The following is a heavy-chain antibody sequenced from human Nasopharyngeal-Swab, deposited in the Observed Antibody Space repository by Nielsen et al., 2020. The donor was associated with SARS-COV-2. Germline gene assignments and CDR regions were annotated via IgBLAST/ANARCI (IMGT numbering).Heavy chain of an antibody. V-gene: IGHV1-3*01. CDR3: ARYPALELNYGMDV. D-gene: IGHD3-10*01. CDR2: INAGNGNT. J-gene: IGHJ6*02. CDR1: GYTFTSYA. Sequence: ASVKVSCKASGYTFTSYAMHWVRHAPGQRLEWMGWINAGNGNTKYSQKFQGRVTITADESTSTAYMELSRLRSEDTAVYYCARYPALELNYGMDVWGQGTTVTVSS.